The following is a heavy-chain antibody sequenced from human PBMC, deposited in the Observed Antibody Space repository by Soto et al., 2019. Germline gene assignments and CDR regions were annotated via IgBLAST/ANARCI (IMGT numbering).Heavy chain of an antibody. V-gene: IGHV4-30-4*01. Sequence: SETLSLTCTVSGGSISSGDYYWSWIRQPPGKGLEWIGYTYYSGSTYYNPSLKSRVTISVDTSKNQFSLKLSSVTAADTAVYYCARSSDSSGYYYVDYWGQGTLVTVSS. CDR3: ARSSDSSGYYYVDY. CDR1: GGSISSGDYY. J-gene: IGHJ4*02. CDR2: TYYSGST. D-gene: IGHD3-22*01.